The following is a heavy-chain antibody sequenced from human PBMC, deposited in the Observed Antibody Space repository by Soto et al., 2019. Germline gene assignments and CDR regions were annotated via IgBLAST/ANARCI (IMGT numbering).Heavy chain of an antibody. Sequence: EVQLLESGGGLVQPGGSLRLSCVGSGFTFSDHGMSWVRHAPGKGLEWVSAISGSVGSTFYADSVKGRFTISRDNSKNTLYLQMNSLRDEDTAVYYCAKDRTIAARNYDEWGQGVLVTVSS. J-gene: IGHJ4*02. V-gene: IGHV3-23*01. D-gene: IGHD6-6*01. CDR3: AKDRTIAARNYDE. CDR1: GFTFSDHG. CDR2: ISGSVGST.